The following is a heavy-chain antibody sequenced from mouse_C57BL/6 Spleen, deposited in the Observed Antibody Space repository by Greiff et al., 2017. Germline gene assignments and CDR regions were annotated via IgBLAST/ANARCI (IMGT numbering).Heavy chain of an antibody. J-gene: IGHJ1*03. Sequence: QVQLKESGPGLVQPSQSLSITCTVSGFSLTSYGVHWVRQSPGKGLEWLGVIWSGGSTDYNAAFISRLSISKDNSKSQVFFKMNSLQADDTAIYYCARSLATVVATSEWYFDVWGTGTTVTVSS. D-gene: IGHD1-1*01. CDR2: IWSGGST. V-gene: IGHV2-2*01. CDR1: GFSLTSYG. CDR3: ARSLATVVATSEWYFDV.